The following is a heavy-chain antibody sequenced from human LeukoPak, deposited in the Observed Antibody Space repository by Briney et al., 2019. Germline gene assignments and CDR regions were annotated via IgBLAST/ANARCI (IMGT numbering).Heavy chain of an antibody. Sequence: GASVKVSCKASGGTFSSYGISWVRQAPGQGLEWMGWISAYNGNTNYAQKLQGRVTMTTDTSTSTAYMELRSLRSDDTAVYYCARGGSYYDFWSGYYTEYFDYWGQGTLVTVSS. V-gene: IGHV1-18*01. CDR2: ISAYNGNT. CDR1: GGTFSSYG. CDR3: ARGGSYYDFWSGYYTEYFDY. D-gene: IGHD3-3*01. J-gene: IGHJ4*02.